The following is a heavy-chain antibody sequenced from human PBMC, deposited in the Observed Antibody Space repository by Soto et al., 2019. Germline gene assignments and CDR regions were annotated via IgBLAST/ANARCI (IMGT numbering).Heavy chain of an antibody. CDR1: GFNVNSDY. J-gene: IGHJ4*02. CDR2: IYSGETT. V-gene: IGHV3-53*01. CDR3: TRDGRGLGRLSLFEY. Sequence: PGGSLRRSYAASGFNVNSDYINWVRQTPGKGLEWVASIYSGETTYYADSVRGRFTISSDKSKNTLYFQLSSLRIEDTAVYYCTRDGRGLGRLSLFEYWGQGVLVTVSS. D-gene: IGHD2-21*02.